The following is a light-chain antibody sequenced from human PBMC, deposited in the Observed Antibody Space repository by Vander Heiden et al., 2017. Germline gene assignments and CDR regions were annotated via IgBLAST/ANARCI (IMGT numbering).Light chain of an antibody. CDR1: QGIGND. Sequence: AIQMTQSPSSLSASVGDSVSITCRASQGIGNDLGWYQMKPGKAPKLLIYTAFSLQSGVPSRFGGSKSGTDFTLTISSLQPEDFATYYCLQDSSYPYTFGQGTKLEIK. J-gene: IGKJ2*01. CDR2: TAF. V-gene: IGKV1-6*01. CDR3: LQDSSYPYT.